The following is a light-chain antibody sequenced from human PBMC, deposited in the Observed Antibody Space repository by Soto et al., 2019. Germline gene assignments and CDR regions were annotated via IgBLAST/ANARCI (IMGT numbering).Light chain of an antibody. CDR2: SNN. CDR3: AAWDDSLNGDV. Sequence: QSVLTQPPSASGTAGQRVTISCSGSSSNIGSNTVNWYQQLPGTAPKLLIYSNNQRPSGVPDRFSGSKSGTSASLAISGLQSEDEADYYCAAWDDSLNGDVFGTGTKLTVL. CDR1: SSNIGSNT. J-gene: IGLJ1*01. V-gene: IGLV1-44*01.